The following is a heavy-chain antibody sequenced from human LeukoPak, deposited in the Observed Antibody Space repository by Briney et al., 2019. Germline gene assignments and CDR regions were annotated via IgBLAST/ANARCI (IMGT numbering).Heavy chain of an antibody. CDR2: ISTTSYI. D-gene: IGHD6-6*01. CDR3: ARVSSSGVYLFDY. V-gene: IGHV3-21*01. J-gene: IGHJ4*02. CDR1: GFTFSTYR. Sequence: GGSLRLSCAASGFTFSTYRMSWVRQARGKGLEWVSSISTTSYIYYADPVKGRFTISRDNARNSLYLQMNSLRAEDTAVYYCARVSSSGVYLFDYWGQGALITVSS.